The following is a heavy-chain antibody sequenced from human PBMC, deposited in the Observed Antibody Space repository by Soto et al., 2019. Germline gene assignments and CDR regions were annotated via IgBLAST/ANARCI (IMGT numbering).Heavy chain of an antibody. D-gene: IGHD3-9*01. Sequence: GESLKISCKGSGYSFTSYWIGWVRQMPGKGLEWMGIIYPGDSDTRYSPSFQGQVTISADKSISTAYLQWSSLKASDTAMYYCARQTENYDILTAYYYSSMDVWGKGTTVTVSS. J-gene: IGHJ6*03. CDR1: GYSFTSYW. CDR2: IYPGDSDT. V-gene: IGHV5-51*01. CDR3: ARQTENYDILTAYYYSSMDV.